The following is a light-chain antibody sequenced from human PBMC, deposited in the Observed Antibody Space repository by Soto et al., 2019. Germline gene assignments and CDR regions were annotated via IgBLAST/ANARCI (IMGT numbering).Light chain of an antibody. V-gene: IGKV3-15*01. Sequence: EIVMTQSPATLSVSPGERVTLSRRASQSVSTNLAWYLQKPGQAPRLLIYDASTRATGIPGRFSGSGSGTDFTLTISRLEPEDFAVYYCQQFSSYPLTFGGGTKVDIK. J-gene: IGKJ4*01. CDR2: DAS. CDR1: QSVSTN. CDR3: QQFSSYPLT.